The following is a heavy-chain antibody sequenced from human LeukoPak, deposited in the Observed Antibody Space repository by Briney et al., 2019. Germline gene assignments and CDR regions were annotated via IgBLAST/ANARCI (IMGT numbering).Heavy chain of an antibody. V-gene: IGHV4-31*03. CDR3: ARALVAARNFDY. CDR2: IYYSGST. J-gene: IGHJ4*02. Sequence: PSETLSLTCTVSGGSISSGGYYWSWIRQHPGKGLEWIGYIYYSGSTYYNPSLKSRVTISVDTPKNQFSLKLSSVTAADTAVYYCARALVAARNFDYWGQGTLVTVSS. CDR1: GGSISSGGYY. D-gene: IGHD1-26*01.